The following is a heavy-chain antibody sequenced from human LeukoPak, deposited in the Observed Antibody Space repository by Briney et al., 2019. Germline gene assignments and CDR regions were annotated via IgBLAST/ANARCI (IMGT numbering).Heavy chain of an antibody. D-gene: IGHD5-24*01. CDR2: IYTGGST. CDR3: ARAGPRRDGYNGDY. CDR1: GGSISSYY. J-gene: IGHJ4*02. V-gene: IGHV4-4*07. Sequence: SETLSLTCTVPGGSISSYYWTWIRQPAGKGLEWIGRIYTGGSTNYNPSLQSRVTLSVDTSKNQFSLKLTSVTAADTAVYYCARAGPRRDGYNGDYWGQGTLVAVSS.